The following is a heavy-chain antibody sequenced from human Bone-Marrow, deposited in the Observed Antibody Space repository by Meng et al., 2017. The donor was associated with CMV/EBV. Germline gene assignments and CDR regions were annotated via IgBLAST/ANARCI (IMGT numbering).Heavy chain of an antibody. CDR1: GFTFSSYA. D-gene: IGHD2-2*01. J-gene: IGHJ4*02. CDR2: ISYDGSNK. V-gene: IGHV3-30-3*01. CDR3: ARDARPKDIVVEGGAHFDY. Sequence: GESLKISCAASGFTFSSYAMHWVRQAPGKGLEWVAVISYDGSNKYYADSVKGRFTISRDNSKNTLYLQMNSLRAEDTAVYYCARDARPKDIVVEGGAHFDYWGQGTRVTGSS.